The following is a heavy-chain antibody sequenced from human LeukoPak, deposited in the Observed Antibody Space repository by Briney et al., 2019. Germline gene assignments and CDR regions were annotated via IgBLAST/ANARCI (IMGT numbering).Heavy chain of an antibody. CDR3: VRGVRMGGGYSGYDTEDH. J-gene: IGHJ4*02. D-gene: IGHD5-12*01. Sequence: ASVNVSCKASGYTFTGHYMNWVRQAPGQGLEWMGRMNSNTGDTICAQKFQGRVTMTRDTSISTAYMELSSLKSDDTAIYFCVRGVRMGGGYSGYDTEDHWGQGTLVTVSS. CDR2: MNSNTGDT. CDR1: GYTFTGHY. V-gene: IGHV1-2*06.